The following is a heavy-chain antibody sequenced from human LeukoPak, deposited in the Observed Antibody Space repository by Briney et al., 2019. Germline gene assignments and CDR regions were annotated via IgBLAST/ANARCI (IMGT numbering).Heavy chain of an antibody. J-gene: IGHJ4*02. D-gene: IGHD1-26*01. Sequence: GASVKVSCKASGGTFSSYAISWVRQAPGQGLEWMGGIIPIFGTANYAQKFQGRVTITADKSTSTAYMELSSLRSEDTAVYYCARAVFFRGAYFDYWGQGTLVTVSS. CDR2: IIPIFGTA. CDR1: GGTFSSYA. V-gene: IGHV1-69*06. CDR3: ARAVFFRGAYFDY.